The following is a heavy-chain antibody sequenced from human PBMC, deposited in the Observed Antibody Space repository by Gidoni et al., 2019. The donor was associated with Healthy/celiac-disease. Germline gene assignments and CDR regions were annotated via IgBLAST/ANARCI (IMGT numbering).Heavy chain of an antibody. J-gene: IGHJ4*02. CDR3: ARSAYYYDSSGYYPN. D-gene: IGHD3-22*01. Sequence: QVQLQESGPGLVKPSETLSLTCTVSGDSISSYYWSWIRQPPGKGLEWSGYIYYSGSTNYNPSLKSRVTISVDTSKNQFSLKLSSVTAADTAVYYCARSAYYYDSSGYYPNWGQGTLVTVSS. CDR2: IYYSGST. V-gene: IGHV4-59*01. CDR1: GDSISSYY.